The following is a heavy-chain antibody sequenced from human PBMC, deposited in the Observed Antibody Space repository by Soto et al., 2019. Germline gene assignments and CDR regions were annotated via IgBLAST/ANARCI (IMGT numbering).Heavy chain of an antibody. V-gene: IGHV3-13*01. J-gene: IGHJ5*02. CDR3: VRGLPGGFDP. D-gene: IGHD3-10*01. CDR1: GFILSNYD. Sequence: GGSLRLSCAASGFILSNYDVHWVRQTSGHGLEWVARIGVVGDTNYSGSVKGRFTISRQNARNSFFLQMNSLIAGDTAVYFCVRGLPGGFDPWGQGTLVPSPQ. CDR2: IGVVGDT.